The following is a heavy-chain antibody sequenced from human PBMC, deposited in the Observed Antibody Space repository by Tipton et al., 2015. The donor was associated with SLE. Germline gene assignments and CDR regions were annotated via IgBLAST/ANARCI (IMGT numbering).Heavy chain of an antibody. CDR1: GYTFTGYY. Sequence: QSGPEGKKPGASVKVSCKASGYTFTGYYMHWVRQAPGQGLEWMGWINPNSGGTNYAQKLQGRVTMTTDTSTSSAYMELRSLRSGDSAVYYCARRISRDFWSGRGYGMDVWAQGPTLTVSS. CDR3: ARRISRDFWSGRGYGMDV. J-gene: IGHJ6*02. V-gene: IGHV1-2*02. CDR2: INPNSGGT. D-gene: IGHD3-3*01.